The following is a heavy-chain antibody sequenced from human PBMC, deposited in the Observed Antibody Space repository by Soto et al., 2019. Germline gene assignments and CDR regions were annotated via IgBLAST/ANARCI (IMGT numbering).Heavy chain of an antibody. V-gene: IGHV3-33*01. CDR3: ARRGRDVDAAMVTLGFFDY. CDR2: IWYDGSNI. D-gene: IGHD5-18*01. J-gene: IGHJ4*02. CDR1: GFTFSSYG. Sequence: QVQLVESGGGVVQPGRSLRLSCAASGFTFSSYGMHWVRQAPGKGLEWVAVIWYDGSNIYYADSVKGRFTISRDNSKNTLYLQMNSLSAEDTAVYYGARRGRDVDAAMVTLGFFDYWGQGTLVTVSS.